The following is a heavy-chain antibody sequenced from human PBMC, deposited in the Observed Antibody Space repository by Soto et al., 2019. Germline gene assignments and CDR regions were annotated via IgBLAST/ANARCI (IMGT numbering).Heavy chain of an antibody. CDR2: ISGSGGST. J-gene: IGHJ6*03. Sequence: GGSLRLSCAASGVTFSSYAMSWVRQATGKGLEWVSAISGSGGSTYYADSVKGRFTISRDNSKNTLYLQKNSLRAEDTVLYYSAKPSPLWYYYYLDVWGKGTTVTVSS. V-gene: IGHV3-23*01. D-gene: IGHD3-10*01. CDR3: AKPSPLWYYYYLDV. CDR1: GVTFSSYA.